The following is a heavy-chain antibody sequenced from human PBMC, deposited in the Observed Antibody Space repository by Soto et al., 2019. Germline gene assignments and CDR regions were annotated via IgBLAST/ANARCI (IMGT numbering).Heavy chain of an antibody. D-gene: IGHD5-12*01. CDR3: ASGDDYDYYYYGMDV. CDR1: GDSVSSNSAA. CDR2: TYYRSKWYN. V-gene: IGHV6-1*01. J-gene: IGHJ6*02. Sequence: SQTLSLTFAISGDSVSSNSAAWNCISQSPSRGLEWLGRTYYRSKWYNDYAVSVKSRITINPDTPKNQFSLQLNSVTPEDTAVYYCASGDDYDYYYYGMDVWGQGTTVTVSS.